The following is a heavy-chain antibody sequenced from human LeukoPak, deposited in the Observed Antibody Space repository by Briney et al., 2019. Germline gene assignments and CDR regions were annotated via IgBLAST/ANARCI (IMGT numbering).Heavy chain of an antibody. CDR1: GGSFSGYY. CDR2: INHSGST. CDR3: ARGSRGWAFDI. J-gene: IGHJ3*02. Sequence: SETLSLTCVVYGGSFSGYYWSWIRQPPGKGLEWIGEINHSGSTNYNPSLKSRVTISVDTSKNQFSLKLSSVTAADTAVYYCARGSRGWAFDIWGQGTMVTVSS. V-gene: IGHV4-34*01.